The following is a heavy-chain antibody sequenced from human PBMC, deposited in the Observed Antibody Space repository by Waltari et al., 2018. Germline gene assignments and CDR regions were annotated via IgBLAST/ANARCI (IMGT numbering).Heavy chain of an antibody. CDR3: ARHYRDGSGSYYIREFDY. V-gene: IGHV4-38-2*01. J-gene: IGHJ4*02. CDR2: IYHSGST. CDR1: GYSISSGYY. Sequence: QVQLQESGPGLVKPSATLSLTCAVSGYSISSGYYWGWIRQPTGKGLEWIGSIYHSGSTYYNPSLKRRVTISVDTSKNQFSLKLSSVTAADTAVYYCARHYRDGSGSYYIREFDYWGQGTLVTVSS. D-gene: IGHD3-10*01.